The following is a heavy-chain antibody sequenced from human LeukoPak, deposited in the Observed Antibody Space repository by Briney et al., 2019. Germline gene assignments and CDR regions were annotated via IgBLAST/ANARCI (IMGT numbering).Heavy chain of an antibody. J-gene: IGHJ4*02. D-gene: IGHD3-10*01. Sequence: PGGSLRLSCAASGFTFSTYSMNGVRQAPAKGLEWGSSITRSRGYIYYADAVKGRFTISRDNAKSSLYLHVKSLRAEDTAVYHCAKTVYLGGSRRGAGGYYFDYWGQGTLVTVSS. V-gene: IGHV3-21*04. CDR1: GFTFSTYS. CDR2: ITRSRGYI. CDR3: AKTVYLGGSRRGAGGYYFDY.